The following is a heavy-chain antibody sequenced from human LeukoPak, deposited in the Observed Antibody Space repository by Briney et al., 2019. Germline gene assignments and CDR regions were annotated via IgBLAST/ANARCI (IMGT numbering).Heavy chain of an antibody. Sequence: GGSLKLSCAASGFIFSDSAMHWVRQASGKGLGWVGRIRSKANNYATTFDASVKGRFTISRDDSKNMVFLQMNSLKTEDTAVYYCTGRYYHDSSGNYYGDYWGQGTRVTVSS. CDR1: GFIFSDSA. J-gene: IGHJ4*02. CDR3: TGRYYHDSSGNYYGDY. CDR2: IRSKANNYAT. D-gene: IGHD3-22*01. V-gene: IGHV3-73*01.